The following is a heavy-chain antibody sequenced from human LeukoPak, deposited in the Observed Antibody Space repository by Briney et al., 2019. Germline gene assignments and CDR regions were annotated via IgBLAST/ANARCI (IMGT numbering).Heavy chain of an antibody. V-gene: IGHV4-31*03. CDR1: GGSISSGGYY. D-gene: IGHD3-22*01. CDR2: IYYSGST. J-gene: IGHJ4*02. Sequence: PSETLSLTCTVSGGSISSGGYYWSWIRQHPGQGLEWIGYIYYSGSTNYNPAIKSRVTISADTSKNQFSLNLRSVTAADTAVYYCARDVSLGYYDSSGHIPQIYFDYWGQGTLVTVSS. CDR3: ARDVSLGYYDSSGHIPQIYFDY.